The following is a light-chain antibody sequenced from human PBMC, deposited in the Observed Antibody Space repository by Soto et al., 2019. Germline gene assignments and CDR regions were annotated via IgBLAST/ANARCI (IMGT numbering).Light chain of an antibody. CDR3: QQYDNLPLSIT. CDR1: QDISNY. J-gene: IGKJ5*01. CDR2: DAS. Sequence: DIQMTQSPSSLSASVGDRVTITCQASQDISNYLNWYQQKPGKAPKLLIYDASNLETGVPSRFSGSGSGTDFTFTISSLQPVDIATYYCQQYDNLPLSITFGQGTRLEI. V-gene: IGKV1-33*01.